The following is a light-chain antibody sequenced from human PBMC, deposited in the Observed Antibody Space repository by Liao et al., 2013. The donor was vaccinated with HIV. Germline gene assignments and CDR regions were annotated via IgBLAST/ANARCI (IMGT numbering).Light chain of an antibody. J-gene: IGLJ3*02. V-gene: IGLV3-1*01. CDR2: QDS. CDR3: QAWDSSTPLV. Sequence: SYELTQPPSVSVSPGQTASITCSGDKLGDKYACWYQQKPGQSPVLVIYQDSKRPSGIPERFSGSNSGNTATLTISGTQAMDEADYYCQAWDSSTPLVFGGRDQADRP. CDR1: KLGDKY.